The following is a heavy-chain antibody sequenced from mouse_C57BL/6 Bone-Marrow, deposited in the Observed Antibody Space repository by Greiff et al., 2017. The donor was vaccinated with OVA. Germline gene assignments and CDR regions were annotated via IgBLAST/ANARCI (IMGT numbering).Heavy chain of an antibody. D-gene: IGHD2-14*01. CDR3: ARGAYPYDFDY. Sequence: VQLQESGPGLVAPSQSLSITCTVSGFSLTSYAISWVRQPPGKGLEWLGVIWSGGGTHYYSALKSRLSISEHNSKSPVFLKMNSLQTDDTARYDCARGAYPYDFDYWGQGTTLTVSS. J-gene: IGHJ2*01. V-gene: IGHV2-9-1*01. CDR2: IWSGGGT. CDR1: GFSLTSYA.